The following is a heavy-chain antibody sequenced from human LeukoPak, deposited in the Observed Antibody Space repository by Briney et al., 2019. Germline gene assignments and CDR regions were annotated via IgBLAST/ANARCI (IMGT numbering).Heavy chain of an antibody. CDR1: GFTFSSYS. CDR2: ISSSSSYI. J-gene: IGHJ4*02. CDR3: ARDSSSSSSYFDY. Sequence: GGSLGLSCAASGFTFSSYSMNWVRQAPGKGLEWVSSISSSSSYIYYADSVKGRFTISRDNAKNSLYLQMNSLRAEDTAVYYCARDSSSSSSYFDYWGQGTLVTVSS. D-gene: IGHD6-6*01. V-gene: IGHV3-21*01.